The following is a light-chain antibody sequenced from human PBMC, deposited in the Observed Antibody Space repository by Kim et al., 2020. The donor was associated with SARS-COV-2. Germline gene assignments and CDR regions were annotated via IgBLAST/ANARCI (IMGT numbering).Light chain of an antibody. V-gene: IGLV1-44*01. CDR3: AVWDDSLHGVV. J-gene: IGLJ2*01. Sequence: GQRVTISCSESTSNVGTNSVNWYQQVPGTAPKLLIFNNYERPSGVPDRFYGSRSGTSASLAISGLQSDDEADYYCAVWDDSLHGVVFGGGTQLTVL. CDR2: NNY. CDR1: TSNVGTNS.